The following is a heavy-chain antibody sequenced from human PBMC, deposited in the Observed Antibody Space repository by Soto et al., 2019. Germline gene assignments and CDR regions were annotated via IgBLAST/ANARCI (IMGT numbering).Heavy chain of an antibody. CDR2: IYHSGST. J-gene: IGHJ1*01. CDR1: GCSISSSNW. Sequence: SETVSLTCAVSGCSISSSNWCSWVRQPPGKGLEWIGEIYHSGSTNYNPSLKSRVTISVDKSKNQFSLKLSSVTAADTAVYYCARVGRYYDSSGYYFQHWGQGTLVT. D-gene: IGHD3-22*01. V-gene: IGHV4-4*02. CDR3: ARVGRYYDSSGYYFQH.